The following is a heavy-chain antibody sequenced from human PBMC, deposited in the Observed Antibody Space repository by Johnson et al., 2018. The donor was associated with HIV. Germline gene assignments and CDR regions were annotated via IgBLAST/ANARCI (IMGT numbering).Heavy chain of an antibody. Sequence: VQLVESGGGLVKPGGSLRLSCAASGFTFSNAWMSWVRQAPGKGLEWVGRIKSKTDGGTTDYAAPVKGRFTIPRDDSKNTLYLQMNRLKNEDTAVYYCTVCSTMIVVVTRDAFDTWGQGTMGTVSA. J-gene: IGHJ3*02. V-gene: IGHV3-15*01. CDR2: IKSKTDGGTT. CDR3: TVCSTMIVVVTRDAFDT. D-gene: IGHD3-22*01. CDR1: GFTFSNAW.